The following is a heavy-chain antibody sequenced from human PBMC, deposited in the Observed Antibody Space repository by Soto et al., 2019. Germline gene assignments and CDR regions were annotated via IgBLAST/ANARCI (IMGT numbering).Heavy chain of an antibody. D-gene: IGHD6-13*01. V-gene: IGHV4-4*02. CDR3: ARFSSSGLYYYFGMDV. Sequence: PSETLSLTGAVSGFSISNNNCWTWVRQPPGKGLEWVGDIYHTGITNYSPSLKSRVTISVDNSKNQFYLRLTSVTASDTAVYYCARFSSSGLYYYFGMDVLGQGTTVTVSS. CDR2: IYHTGIT. J-gene: IGHJ6*02. CDR1: GFSISNNNC.